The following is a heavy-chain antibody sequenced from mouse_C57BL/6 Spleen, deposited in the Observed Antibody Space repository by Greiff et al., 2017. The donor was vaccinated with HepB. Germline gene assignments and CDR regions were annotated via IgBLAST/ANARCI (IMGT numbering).Heavy chain of an antibody. Sequence: EVKVVESGGGLVKPGGSLKLSCAASGFTFSSYAMSWVRQTPEKRLEWVATISDGGSYTYYPDNVKGRFTISRDNAKNNLYLQMSHLKSEDTAMYYCARGLYYGNSWFAYWGQGTLVTVSA. D-gene: IGHD2-1*01. CDR2: ISDGGSYT. CDR1: GFTFSSYA. CDR3: ARGLYYGNSWFAY. V-gene: IGHV5-4*03. J-gene: IGHJ3*01.